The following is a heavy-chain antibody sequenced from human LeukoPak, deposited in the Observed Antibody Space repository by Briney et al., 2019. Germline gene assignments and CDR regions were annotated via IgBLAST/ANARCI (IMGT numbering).Heavy chain of an antibody. J-gene: IGHJ5*02. Sequence: PSETLSLTCTVSGGSISSGSYYWSWIRQPAGKGLGWIGRIYTSGSTNYNPSLKSRVTISVDTSKNQFSLKLSSVTAADTAVYYCARDPCSSTSCYIGFDPWGQGTLVTVSS. CDR1: GGSISSGSYY. CDR2: IYTSGST. D-gene: IGHD2-2*02. CDR3: ARDPCSSTSCYIGFDP. V-gene: IGHV4-61*02.